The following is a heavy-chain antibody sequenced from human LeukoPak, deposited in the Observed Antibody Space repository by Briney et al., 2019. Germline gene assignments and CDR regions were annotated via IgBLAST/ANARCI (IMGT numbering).Heavy chain of an antibody. J-gene: IGHJ5*02. CDR2: IYYSGST. Sequence: SETLSLTCAVYGGSISSYYWSWIRQPPGKGLEWIGYIYYSGSTNYNPSLKSRVTISVDTSKNQFSLKLSSVTAADTAVYYCARGGNWFDPWGQGTLVTVSS. CDR1: GGSISSYY. V-gene: IGHV4-59*01. CDR3: ARGGNWFDP.